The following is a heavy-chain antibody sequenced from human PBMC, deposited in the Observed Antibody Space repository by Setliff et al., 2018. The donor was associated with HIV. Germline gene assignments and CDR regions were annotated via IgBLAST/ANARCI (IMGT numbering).Heavy chain of an antibody. CDR3: ARQLSNSLDL. V-gene: IGHV1-2*02. D-gene: IGHD7-27*01. CDR2: ISPHNGDK. Sequence: ASVKVSCKASGYAFTDYFIHWVRQAPGQGLEWMGWISPHNGDKNILQRFRGRVTMTTDTSFSTAYMELSGLRSDDTAMYYCARQLSNSLDLWGQGTLVTVSS. CDR1: GYAFTDYF. J-gene: IGHJ5*02.